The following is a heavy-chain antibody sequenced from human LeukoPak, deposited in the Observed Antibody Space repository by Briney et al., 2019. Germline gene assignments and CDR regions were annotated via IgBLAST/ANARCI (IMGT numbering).Heavy chain of an antibody. CDR3: ARVKVAGISTSYYYYYMDV. D-gene: IGHD6-19*01. Sequence: ASVKVSCKASGYTFTSYYMHWVRQAPGQGLEWIGIINPSAGRTSYAQKFQGRVTMTRDTSTSTVYMELSSLRSEDTAVYYCARVKVAGISTSYYYYYMDVWGKGTTVTVSS. J-gene: IGHJ6*03. CDR2: INPSAGRT. CDR1: GYTFTSYY. V-gene: IGHV1-46*01.